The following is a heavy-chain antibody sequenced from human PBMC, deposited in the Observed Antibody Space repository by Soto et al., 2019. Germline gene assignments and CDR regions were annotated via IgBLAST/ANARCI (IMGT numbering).Heavy chain of an antibody. Sequence: EVHLLESGGVLVQPGESLRLSCETSGFTFTNCVMTWVRQPPGKRLEWVSVITTNGHTDYADSVKGRFTIARDNSKNTVYLQMNRLRAEDTDIYYCAKGLLNGRWYAADWGQGTLVTVSS. CDR2: ITTNGHT. D-gene: IGHD6-13*01. V-gene: IGHV3-23*01. J-gene: IGHJ4*02. CDR3: AKGLLNGRWYAAD. CDR1: GFTFTNCV.